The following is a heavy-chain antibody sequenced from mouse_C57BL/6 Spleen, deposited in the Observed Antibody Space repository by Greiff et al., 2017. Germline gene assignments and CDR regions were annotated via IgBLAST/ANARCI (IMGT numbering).Heavy chain of an antibody. Sequence: QVQLQQSGPELVKPGASVKISCKASGYAFSSSWMNWVKQRPGKGLEWIGRIYPGDGDTNYNGKFKGKATLTADKSSSTAYMQLSSLTSEDSAVYFCARSNYYGSSYPYYFDYWGQGTTLTVSS. CDR3: ARSNYYGSSYPYYFDY. CDR2: IYPGDGDT. J-gene: IGHJ2*01. V-gene: IGHV1-82*01. D-gene: IGHD1-1*01. CDR1: GYAFSSSW.